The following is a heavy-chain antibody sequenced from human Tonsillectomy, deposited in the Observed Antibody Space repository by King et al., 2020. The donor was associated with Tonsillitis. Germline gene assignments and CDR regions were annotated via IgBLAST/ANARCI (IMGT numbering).Heavy chain of an antibody. J-gene: IGHJ4*02. CDR3: ATGGGYGSGSYPRGLDLFDY. V-gene: IGHV1-24*01. Sequence: DQLVQSGAEVKKPGASVKVSCKVSGYTLTELSMHWVRQAPGKGLEWMGGFDPEDGETIYAQKFQGRVTMTEDTSTDTAYMELSSLRSEDTAVYYCATGGGYGSGSYPRGLDLFDYWGQGTLVTVSS. CDR1: GYTLTELS. D-gene: IGHD3-10*01. CDR2: FDPEDGET.